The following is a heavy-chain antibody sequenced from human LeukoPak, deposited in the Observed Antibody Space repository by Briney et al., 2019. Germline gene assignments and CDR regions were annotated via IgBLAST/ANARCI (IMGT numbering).Heavy chain of an antibody. V-gene: IGHV4-59*01. CDR1: GDSISNYY. CDR2: MYNRGST. D-gene: IGHD6-19*01. Sequence: SETLSLICTVSGDSISNYYWSWIRQSPGKELEWIGYMYNRGSTIYNPSLKSRVTISTDTSKNQFSLRLTSVTAADTAVYYCARAEKAVTGTLDSWGRGTLITVSS. J-gene: IGHJ4*02. CDR3: ARAEKAVTGTLDS.